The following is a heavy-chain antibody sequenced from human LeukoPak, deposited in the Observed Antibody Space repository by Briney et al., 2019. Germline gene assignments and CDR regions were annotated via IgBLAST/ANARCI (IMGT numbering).Heavy chain of an antibody. CDR1: GYTFTGYY. J-gene: IGHJ4*02. CDR3: ARDRDTMVRGVIISEEGTFDY. Sequence: ASVKVSCKASGYTFTGYYMHWVRQAPGQGLEWMGWINPNSGGTNYAQKFQGRVTMTRDTSISTAYMELSRLRSDDTVVYYCARDRDTMVRGVIISEEGTFDYWGQGTLVTVSS. V-gene: IGHV1-2*02. CDR2: INPNSGGT. D-gene: IGHD3-10*01.